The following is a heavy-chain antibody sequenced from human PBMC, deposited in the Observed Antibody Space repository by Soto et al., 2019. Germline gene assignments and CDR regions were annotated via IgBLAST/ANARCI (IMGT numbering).Heavy chain of an antibody. CDR3: ASEVPQFALGMDV. Sequence: SVKVSYKASGGTFSSYAISWVRQAPGQGLEWMGGIIPIFGTANYAQKFQGRVTITADKSTSTAYMELSSLRSEDTAVYYCASEVPQFALGMDVWGQGTTVPVSS. V-gene: IGHV1-69*06. CDR1: GGTFSSYA. D-gene: IGHD3-10*01. J-gene: IGHJ6*02. CDR2: IIPIFGTA.